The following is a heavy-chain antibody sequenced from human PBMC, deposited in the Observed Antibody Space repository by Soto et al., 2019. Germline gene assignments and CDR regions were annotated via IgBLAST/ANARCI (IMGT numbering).Heavy chain of an antibody. CDR1: GFTFSSND. D-gene: IGHD3-22*01. Sequence: EVQLVESGGGLIQPGGSLRLSCAASGFTFSSNDMNWVRQAPGKGLEWVSLIYSGGSTYYADSVKGRFTISRDNSKNTLYLQMSSLWADDTAVYDCATRPLLPGAPWGQGTMVTVSS. CDR3: ATRPLLPGAP. CDR2: IYSGGST. J-gene: IGHJ3*01. V-gene: IGHV3-53*01.